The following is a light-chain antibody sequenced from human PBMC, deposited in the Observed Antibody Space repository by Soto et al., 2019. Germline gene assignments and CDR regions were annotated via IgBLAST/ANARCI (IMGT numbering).Light chain of an antibody. J-gene: IGKJ1*01. CDR3: QQYNSS. CDR1: QSINSW. V-gene: IGKV1-5*01. Sequence: DIQMTQSPSTLAASVGDRVAITCRASQSINSWLAWYRWAPGKAPKLLIYDASSLEGGVPSRFSGSGSGTEFTLTISSLQPDDFATYYCQQYNSSFGQGTKVDIK. CDR2: DAS.